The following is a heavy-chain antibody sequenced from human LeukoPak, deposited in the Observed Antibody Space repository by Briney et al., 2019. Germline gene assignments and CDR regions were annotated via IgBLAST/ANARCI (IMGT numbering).Heavy chain of an antibody. CDR2: MSPNSGNT. CDR1: GYTFTSYD. J-gene: IGHJ5*02. CDR3: ARGGYNNWNDAGWFDP. Sequence: ASVKVSCKASGYTFTSYDINWVRQATGQGLEWMGWMSPNSGNTGYAQKFQGRVTITRSTSISTAYMELSSLRSEDTAVYYCARGGYNNWNDAGWFDPWGQGTLVTVSS. V-gene: IGHV1-8*03. D-gene: IGHD1-20*01.